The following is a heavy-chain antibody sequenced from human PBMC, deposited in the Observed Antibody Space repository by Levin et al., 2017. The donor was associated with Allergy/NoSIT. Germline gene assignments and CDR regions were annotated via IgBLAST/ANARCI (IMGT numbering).Heavy chain of an antibody. Sequence: GESLKISCAASGFTLSSYGMHWVRQAPGKGLQWVALISYDGNNQYYADSVKGRFTISRDDSNNTLYLQMNSLRAEDTAVYYYAKGYGRSSSWGVSNYFDYWGQGTLVTVSS. CDR1: GFTLSSYG. V-gene: IGHV3-30*18. CDR2: ISYDGNNQ. J-gene: IGHJ4*02. D-gene: IGHD6-6*01. CDR3: AKGYGRSSSWGVSNYFDY.